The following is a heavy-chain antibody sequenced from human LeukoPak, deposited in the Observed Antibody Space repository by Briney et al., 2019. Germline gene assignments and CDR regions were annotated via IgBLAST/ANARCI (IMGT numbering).Heavy chain of an antibody. CDR3: AEVKSVTGPTGGDY. CDR1: GFSFSSYA. Sequence: PGGSLRLSCAASGFSFSSYAMSWVRQAPGKGLEWVSAISVSGGSTYYADSVEGRFTVSRDNSKNTLYLQMNSLRAEDTAVYYCAEVKSVTGPTGGDYWGQGTLVTVSS. J-gene: IGHJ4*02. CDR2: ISVSGGST. V-gene: IGHV3-23*01. D-gene: IGHD6-19*01.